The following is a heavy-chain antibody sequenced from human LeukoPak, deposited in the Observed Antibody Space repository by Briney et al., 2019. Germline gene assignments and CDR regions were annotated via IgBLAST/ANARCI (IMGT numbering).Heavy chain of an antibody. CDR3: AKSYVYYYYGMDV. CDR2: ISYDGSNK. J-gene: IGHJ6*02. V-gene: IGHV3-30*18. D-gene: IGHD1-26*01. CDR1: GFTFSNYG. Sequence: PGGSLRLSCAASGFTFSNYGMHWVRQAPGKGLEWVAVISYDGSNKYYADSAKGRFTISRDNSKNTLYLQMNSLRAEDTAVYYCAKSYVYYYYGMDVWGQGTTVTVSS.